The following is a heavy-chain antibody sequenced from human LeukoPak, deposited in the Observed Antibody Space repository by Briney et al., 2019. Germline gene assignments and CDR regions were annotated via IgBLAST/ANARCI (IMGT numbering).Heavy chain of an antibody. J-gene: IGHJ4*02. CDR1: GGSISGYY. V-gene: IGHV4-59*01. Sequence: SETLSLTCTVSGGSISGYYWSWIRQPPGKGLEWIGYIYYSGSTNYNPSLKSRVTISVDTSKNQFSLKLSSVTAADTAVYYCARASSSWYDYWGQGTLVTVSS. CDR2: IYYSGST. CDR3: ARASSSWYDY. D-gene: IGHD6-13*01.